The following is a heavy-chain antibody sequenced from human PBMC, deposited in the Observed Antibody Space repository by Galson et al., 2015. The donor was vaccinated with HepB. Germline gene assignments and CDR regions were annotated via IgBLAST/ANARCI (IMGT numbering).Heavy chain of an antibody. CDR1: GFTFSSSW. CDR2: IKQDGSEK. V-gene: IGHV3-7*03. D-gene: IGHD3-10*01. J-gene: IGHJ4*02. Sequence: SLRLSCAASGFTFSSSWMSWVRQAPGKGLEWVANIKQDGSEKYYVDSVKGRFTISRDNAKNSLYLQMNSLRAEDTAVYYCARVGRPFDYWGQGTLVTVSS. CDR3: ARVGRPFDY.